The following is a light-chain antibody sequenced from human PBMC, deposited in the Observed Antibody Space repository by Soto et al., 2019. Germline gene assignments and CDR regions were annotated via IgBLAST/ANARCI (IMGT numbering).Light chain of an antibody. J-gene: IGLJ1*01. CDR1: SSDVGGYNR. V-gene: IGLV2-18*03. CDR2: NVS. CDR3: TCYATGSADV. Sequence: QSALTQPPSVSGSPGQSVTISCTGTSSDVGGYNRVSWYQQPPGKAPKLLIYNVSNRPSGGSTRFSGSKSDNTASLTTSGLQAEDEDDYYCTCYATGSADVFGPGTKVTVL.